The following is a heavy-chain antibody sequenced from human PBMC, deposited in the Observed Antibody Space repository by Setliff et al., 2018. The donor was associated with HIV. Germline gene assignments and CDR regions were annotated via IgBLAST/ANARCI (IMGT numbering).Heavy chain of an antibody. V-gene: IGHV4-59*11. CDR2: ISYSGST. CDR1: GASIRSQY. CDR3: ARTRGYSYGTLGGFDY. J-gene: IGHJ4*01. Sequence: SETLSLTCTVSGASIRSQYWSWIRKPPGKGLEWIGYISYSGSTNYNPSLESRVAMSVDTSKQQFSLEVSSVTAADTAVYYCARTRGYSYGTLGGFDYWGRGSLVTVSS. D-gene: IGHD5-18*01.